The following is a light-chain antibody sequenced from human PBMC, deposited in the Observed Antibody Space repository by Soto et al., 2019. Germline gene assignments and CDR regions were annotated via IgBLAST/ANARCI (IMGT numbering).Light chain of an antibody. CDR2: EVI. Sequence: QSVLTQPASVSGSPGQSITTSCSGTSSDVGGYGYVSWYQQHPGKAPKLIIYEVINRPSGVSNRFSGSKSGNTASLTISGLQAEDEADYFCSSYTSDSTYVFGTRTKVTVL. V-gene: IGLV2-14*01. CDR1: SSDVGGYGY. J-gene: IGLJ1*01. CDR3: SSYTSDSTYV.